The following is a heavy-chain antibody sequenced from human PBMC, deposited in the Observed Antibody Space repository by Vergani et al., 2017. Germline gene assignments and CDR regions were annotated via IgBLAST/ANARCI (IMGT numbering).Heavy chain of an antibody. V-gene: IGHV3-30*02. CDR2: IRYDGSYK. CDR3: AKAYGDHEGD. Sequence: QVQLVESGGGVVQPGGSLRLSCAASGFTFNNYGMHWVRQAPGKGLEWVAFIRYDGSYKYYADSVKGRFTISRDNSKNTLFLQLNSLRAEDTAVYYCAKAYGDHEGDWGQGTMVIVSS. CDR1: GFTFNNYG. J-gene: IGHJ3*01. D-gene: IGHD4-17*01.